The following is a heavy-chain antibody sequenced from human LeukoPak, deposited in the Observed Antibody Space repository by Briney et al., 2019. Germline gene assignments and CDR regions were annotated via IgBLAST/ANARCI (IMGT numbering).Heavy chain of an antibody. CDR2: SFPSGST. CDR3: ARGRYYDYVWGSYRYNYFDY. J-gene: IGHJ4*02. Sequence: SETLSLTCTVSGGSISVYYWSWFRKPPGKGLNGFGLSFPSGSTNYNPSLKSRATISVDTSKNQFSLKLSSVTAADTAVYYCARGRYYDYVWGSYRYNYFDYWGQGTLVTVSS. CDR1: GGSISVYY. D-gene: IGHD3-16*02. V-gene: IGHV4-4*07.